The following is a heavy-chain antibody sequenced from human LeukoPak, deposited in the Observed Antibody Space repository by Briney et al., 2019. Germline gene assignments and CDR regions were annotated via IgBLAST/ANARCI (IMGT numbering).Heavy chain of an antibody. V-gene: IGHV1-46*01. J-gene: IGHJ4*02. D-gene: IGHD6-19*01. CDR3: ARDLIAVAGSFDY. Sequence: GESLKISCKGSGYSFTSYWIGWVRQAPGQGLEWMGIINPSGGSTSYAQKFQGRVTMTRDMSTSTVYMELSSLRSEDTAVYYCARDLIAVAGSFDYWGRGTLVTVSS. CDR1: GYSFTSYW. CDR2: INPSGGST.